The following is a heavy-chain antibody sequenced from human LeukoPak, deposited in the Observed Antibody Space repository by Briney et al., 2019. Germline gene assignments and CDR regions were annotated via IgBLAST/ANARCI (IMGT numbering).Heavy chain of an antibody. D-gene: IGHD3-3*01. CDR3: AREDNLMDFWSGYSDY. CDR1: GYTFTSYA. CDR2: ISTYNGHT. Sequence: ASVKVSCKASGYTFTSYAISWVRQAPGRGLEWMGWISTYNGHTNCAQKLQGRVTMTTDTSTSTAYMELRSLRSDDTAVYYCAREDNLMDFWSGYSDYWGQGTLVTVSS. V-gene: IGHV1-18*01. J-gene: IGHJ4*02.